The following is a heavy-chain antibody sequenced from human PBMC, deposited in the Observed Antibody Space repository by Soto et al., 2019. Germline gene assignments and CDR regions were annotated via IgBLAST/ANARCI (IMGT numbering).Heavy chain of an antibody. CDR1: GGSISSGDYC. Sequence: SETLSLTCTVSGGSISSGDYCWSWIRQPPGKGLEWIGYIYYSGSTYYNPSLKSRVTISVDTSKNQFSLKLSSVTAADTAVYYCARGALTVVVPAAIGRTYYFDYWGQGTLVTVSS. CDR2: IYYSGST. D-gene: IGHD2-2*01. J-gene: IGHJ4*02. CDR3: ARGALTVVVPAAIGRTYYFDY. V-gene: IGHV4-30-4*01.